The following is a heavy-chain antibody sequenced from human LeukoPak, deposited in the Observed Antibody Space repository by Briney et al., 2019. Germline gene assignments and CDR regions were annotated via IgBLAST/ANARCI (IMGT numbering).Heavy chain of an antibody. V-gene: IGHV3-21*01. CDR1: GFTFSSYS. CDR3: ARDLVLRFLESHYYGMDV. D-gene: IGHD3-3*01. J-gene: IGHJ6*02. Sequence: GGSLRLSSAASGFTFSSYSMNWVRQAPGKGLEWVSSISSSSSYIYYADSVKGRFTISRDNAKNSLYLQMNSLRAEDTAVYYCARDLVLRFLESHYYGMDVWGQGTTVTVSS. CDR2: ISSSSSYI.